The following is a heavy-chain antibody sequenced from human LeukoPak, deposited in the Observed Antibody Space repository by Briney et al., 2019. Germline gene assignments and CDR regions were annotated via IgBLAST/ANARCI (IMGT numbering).Heavy chain of an antibody. CDR2: IYYSGST. J-gene: IGHJ4*02. D-gene: IGHD2-15*01. CDR3: ARTHCSGGSCYSFDY. CDR1: GGSISSYY. Sequence: SETLSLTCTVSGGSISSYYWSWIRQPPGKGLEWIGYIYYSGSTNYNPSLTSRVTISVDTSKNQFSLKLSSVTAADTAVYYCARTHCSGGSCYSFDYWGQGTLVTVSS. V-gene: IGHV4-59*01.